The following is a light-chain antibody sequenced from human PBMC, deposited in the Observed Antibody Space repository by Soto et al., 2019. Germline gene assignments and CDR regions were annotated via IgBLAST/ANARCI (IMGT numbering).Light chain of an antibody. Sequence: QSVMTQPASVSRSPGQSITISCTGTSSDVGGYNYVYWYQQHPGKAPKLMIYDVSNRPSGVSNRFSGSKSGNTASLTISGLQAKDEADYYCSSYTSSSTYVFGTGTK. CDR1: SSDVGGYNY. V-gene: IGLV2-14*01. J-gene: IGLJ1*01. CDR2: DVS. CDR3: SSYTSSSTYV.